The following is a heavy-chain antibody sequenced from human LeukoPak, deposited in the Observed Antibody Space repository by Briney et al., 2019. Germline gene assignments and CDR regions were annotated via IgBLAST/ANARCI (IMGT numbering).Heavy chain of an antibody. CDR1: GFTFSSYA. CDR3: AKLVDTAMGRSPAADY. Sequence: GVSLRLSCAASGFTFSSYAMSWVRQAPGKGLEWVSAISGSGGSTYYADSVKGRFTISRDNSKNTLYLQMNSLRAEDTAVYYCAKLVDTAMGRSPAADYWGQGTLVTVSS. V-gene: IGHV3-23*01. CDR2: ISGSGGST. J-gene: IGHJ4*02. D-gene: IGHD5-18*01.